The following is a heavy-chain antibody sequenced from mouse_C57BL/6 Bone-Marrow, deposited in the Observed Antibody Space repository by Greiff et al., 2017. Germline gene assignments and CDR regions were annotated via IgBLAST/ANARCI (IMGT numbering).Heavy chain of an antibody. CDR3: ARHEDDYGNYGAWFAY. CDR1: GYTFTEYT. Sequence: QVQLQQSGAELVKPGASVKLSCKASGYTFTEYTIHWVKQRSRQGLEWIGWFYPGSGSIKYNEKFKDKATLTADKSSSTVYMELSRLTSEDSAVYFCARHEDDYGNYGAWFAYWGQGTLVTVSA. J-gene: IGHJ3*01. D-gene: IGHD2-1*01. V-gene: IGHV1-62-2*01. CDR2: FYPGSGSI.